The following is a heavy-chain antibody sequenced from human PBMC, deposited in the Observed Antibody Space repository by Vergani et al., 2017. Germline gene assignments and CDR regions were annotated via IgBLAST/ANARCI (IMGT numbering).Heavy chain of an antibody. CDR2: IIPIFGTA. CDR3: AGGVNTAMSYVMPYYFGMDV. J-gene: IGHJ6*04. Sequence: QVQLVQSGAEVKKPGSSVKVSCKASGGTFSSYAISWVRQAPGQGLEWMGGIIPIFGTANYAQKFQGRVTITADESTSTAYMELSSLRSEDTAVNYGAGGVNTAMSYVMPYYFGMDVWGGGTTVTVYS. CDR1: GGTFSSYA. D-gene: IGHD5-18*01. V-gene: IGHV1-69*12.